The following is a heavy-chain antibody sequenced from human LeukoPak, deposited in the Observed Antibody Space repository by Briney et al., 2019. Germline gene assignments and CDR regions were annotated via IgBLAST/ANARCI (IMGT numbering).Heavy chain of an antibody. J-gene: IGHJ4*02. V-gene: IGHV1-69*06. D-gene: IGHD4-23*01. CDR1: GGISSTSA. CDR2: IIPILGTA. Sequence: SVKVSCKASGGISSTSAISWVRQAPGQGLEWMGRIIPILGTANYAQKFQGRVSITADTSTSTAYMELNHLRSEATAVYYCSSRVVGGNCAIEYWGQGTLVTVSS. CDR3: SSRVVGGNCAIEY.